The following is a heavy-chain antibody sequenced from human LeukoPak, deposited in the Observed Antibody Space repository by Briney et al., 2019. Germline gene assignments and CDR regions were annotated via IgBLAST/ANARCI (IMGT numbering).Heavy chain of an antibody. V-gene: IGHV4-34*01. D-gene: IGHD1-26*01. CDR2: INHSGST. CDR3: ARGSLQWERVY. Sequence: SETLSLTCAVYGGSFSGYYWSWIRQPPGKGLEWIGEINHSGSTNYNPSLKSRVTISVDTSKNQFSLKLSSATAADTAVYYCARGSLQWERVYWGQGTLVTVSS. CDR1: GGSFSGYY. J-gene: IGHJ4*02.